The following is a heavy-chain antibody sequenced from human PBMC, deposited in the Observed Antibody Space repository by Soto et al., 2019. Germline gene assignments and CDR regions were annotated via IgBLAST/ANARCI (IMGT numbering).Heavy chain of an antibody. V-gene: IGHV3-23*01. CDR3: AKDSGLYYDNSGSYGFFDY. Sequence: PGGSLRLSCAASGFTFSSYAMSWVRQAPGKGLEWVSTISGSGARTFYADSVKGRFTISSDNSKNTLYLQMSSLRAEDTAIFYCAKDSGLYYDNSGSYGFFDYWGQGT. CDR2: ISGSGART. J-gene: IGHJ4*02. CDR1: GFTFSSYA. D-gene: IGHD3-22*01.